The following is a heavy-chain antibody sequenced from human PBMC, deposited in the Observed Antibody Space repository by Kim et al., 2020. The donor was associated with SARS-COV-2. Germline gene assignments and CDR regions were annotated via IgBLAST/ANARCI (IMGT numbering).Heavy chain of an antibody. CDR3: SSSTVGAYFDY. J-gene: IGHJ4*02. V-gene: IGHV3-53*01. CDR2: SP. Sequence: SPYYADPVKGRFTISRDIPKDTLYLQMNSLRAEDTAVYYCSSSTVGAYFDYWGRGSLVTVSS. D-gene: IGHD1-26*01.